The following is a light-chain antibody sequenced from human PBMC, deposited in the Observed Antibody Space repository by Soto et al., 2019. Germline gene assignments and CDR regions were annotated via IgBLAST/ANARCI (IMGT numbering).Light chain of an antibody. J-gene: IGLJ1*01. CDR3: CSYATSTTYV. CDR2: RGT. V-gene: IGLV2-23*01. CDR1: SSDVGAYDA. Sequence: QSALAQPASVSGSPGQSITISCTGTSSDVGAYDAVSWYQQHPGKAPQVIIYRGTKRPSGVSTRFSGSVSGNTASLTISGLQADDEADYFCCSYATSTTYVFGTGTKVTVL.